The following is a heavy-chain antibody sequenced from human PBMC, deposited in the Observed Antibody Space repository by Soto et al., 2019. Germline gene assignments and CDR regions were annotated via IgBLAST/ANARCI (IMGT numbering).Heavy chain of an antibody. J-gene: IGHJ5*02. D-gene: IGHD2-21*02. CDR3: ARGCGGDCYSHNWFDP. Sequence: QVQLVQSGAEVKKPGASVKVSCKASGYTFTSYDINWVRQATGQGLEWMGWMNPNSGNTGYAQKFQGRVTMTRNTSISTAYRELSSLRSEDTAVYYCARGCGGDCYSHNWFDPWGQGTLVTVSS. CDR1: GYTFTSYD. CDR2: MNPNSGNT. V-gene: IGHV1-8*01.